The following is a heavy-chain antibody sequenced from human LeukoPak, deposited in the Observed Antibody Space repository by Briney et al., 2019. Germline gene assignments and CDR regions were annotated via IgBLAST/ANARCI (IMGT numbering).Heavy chain of an antibody. Sequence: GGSLRLSCAVSGITLSNYGMSWVRQAPGKGLEWVAGISGSGGGTTYADSVKGRFTISRDNPKDTLYLQMNSLRAEDTAVYICAKRGVVIRVILVGFHKEAYYFDSWGQGALVTVSS. CDR3: AKRGVVIRVILVGFHKEAYYFDS. D-gene: IGHD3-22*01. CDR2: ISGSGGGT. J-gene: IGHJ4*02. V-gene: IGHV3-23*01. CDR1: GITLSNYG.